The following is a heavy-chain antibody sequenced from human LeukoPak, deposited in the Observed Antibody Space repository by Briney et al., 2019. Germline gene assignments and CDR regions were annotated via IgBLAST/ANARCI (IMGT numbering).Heavy chain of an antibody. CDR3: ARAYTDLAWVDY. CDR2: INPNSGGT. V-gene: IGHV1-2*02. D-gene: IGHD2-21*02. CDR1: GYTFTDYY. J-gene: IGHJ4*02. Sequence: GASVKVSCKASGYTFTDYYLHWVRQAPGQGLESMGWINPNSGGTNSVQNFQGRVTMTRDTSISTAYMELSRLSYGDTAVYYCARAYTDLAWVDYWGQGTLVTVSS.